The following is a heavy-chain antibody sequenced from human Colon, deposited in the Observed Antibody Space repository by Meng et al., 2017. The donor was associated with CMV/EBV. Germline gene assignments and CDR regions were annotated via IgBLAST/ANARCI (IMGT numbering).Heavy chain of an antibody. CDR3: AGYSKSSIY. J-gene: IGHJ4*01. CDR1: GFTFSSSW. CDR2: IKEDGSDK. D-gene: IGHD2-15*01. V-gene: IGHV3-7*01. Sequence: GESLKISCAASGFTFSSSWMSWVRQAPAKGLEWVATIKEDGSDKYYVDSVKGRFTISRDNAKNSLFLQMNSLRAEDTAVYYCAGYSKSSIYWGQGTLVTVSS.